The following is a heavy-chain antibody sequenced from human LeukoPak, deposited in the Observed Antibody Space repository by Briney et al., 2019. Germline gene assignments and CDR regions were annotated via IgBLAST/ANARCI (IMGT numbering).Heavy chain of an antibody. CDR2: ISYDGSNK. J-gene: IGHJ4*02. CDR3: AKDRRVYSSGFFDY. D-gene: IGHD6-19*01. V-gene: IGHV3-30*18. Sequence: SGGSLRLSCAASGFTFSSYGMHWVRQAPGKGLEWVAVISYDGSNKYYADSVKGRFTISRDNSKNTLYLQMNSLRAEDTAVYYCAKDRRVYSSGFFDYWGQGTLVTVSS. CDR1: GFTFSSYG.